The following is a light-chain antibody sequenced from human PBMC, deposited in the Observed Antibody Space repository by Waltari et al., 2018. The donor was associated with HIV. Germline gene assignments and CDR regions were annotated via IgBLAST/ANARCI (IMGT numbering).Light chain of an antibody. V-gene: IGKV3-20*01. CDR3: QQYGNSPYT. Sequence: EIVLTQSPGTLSLSPGERATLSCRASQSVSNNYLAWYQQKPGQAPRLLIYVTSRRATGIPDRCSGSGSGTDFTLTISRLEPEDLAVYYCQQYGNSPYTFGQGTKLEIK. CDR2: VTS. J-gene: IGKJ2*01. CDR1: QSVSNNY.